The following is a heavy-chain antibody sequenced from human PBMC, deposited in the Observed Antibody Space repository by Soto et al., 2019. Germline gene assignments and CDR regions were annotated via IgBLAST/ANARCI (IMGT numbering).Heavy chain of an antibody. CDR1: GYTFTSYG. Sequence: ASVKVSCKASGYTFTSYGISWVRQAPGQGLEWMGWISAYNGNTNYAQKLQGRVTMTTDTSTSTAYMELRSLRSDDTAVYYCARDLSIEYSSYVLFDLWGQGTLVTVSS. D-gene: IGHD6-6*01. J-gene: IGHJ5*02. CDR2: ISAYNGNT. CDR3: ARDLSIEYSSYVLFDL. V-gene: IGHV1-18*01.